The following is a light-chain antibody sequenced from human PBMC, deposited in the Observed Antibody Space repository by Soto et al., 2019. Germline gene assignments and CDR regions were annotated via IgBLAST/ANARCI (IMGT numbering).Light chain of an antibody. Sequence: DIQMTQSPSTLSASVGYRVIITCRASQSISAWLAWYQQKPGKAPKLLIYKASSLESGVPSRFSGSGSGTEFTLTISGLQPDDFATYYCQQYNSNPLTFGGGTKVEIK. CDR3: QQYNSNPLT. CDR2: KAS. J-gene: IGKJ4*01. CDR1: QSISAW. V-gene: IGKV1-5*03.